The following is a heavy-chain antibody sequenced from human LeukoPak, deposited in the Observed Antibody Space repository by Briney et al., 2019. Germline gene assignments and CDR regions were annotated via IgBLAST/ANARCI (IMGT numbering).Heavy chain of an antibody. CDR3: ARCSLSWFGESAGSWFDP. CDR1: GGSISSYY. CDR2: IYYSGST. Sequence: PSETLSLTCTVSGGSISSYYWSWIRQPPGKGLEWIGYIYYSGSTNYNPSLKSRVTISVDTSKNQFSLKLSSVTAADTAVYYCARCSLSWFGESAGSWFDPWGQGTLVTVSS. D-gene: IGHD3-10*01. J-gene: IGHJ5*02. V-gene: IGHV4-59*01.